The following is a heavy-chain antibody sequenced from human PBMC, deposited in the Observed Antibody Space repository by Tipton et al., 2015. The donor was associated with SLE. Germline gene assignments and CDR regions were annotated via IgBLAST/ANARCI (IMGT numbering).Heavy chain of an antibody. V-gene: IGHV4-59*01. D-gene: IGHD3-16*01. J-gene: IGHJ3*02. CDR3: AREKGDASPNLVAFDI. Sequence: TLSLTCTVPGGSINNYYWSWIRQPPGKGLEWIGYIYYSGSTNYNPSLKSRVTISVDTSKNQFSLKLSSVTAADTAVYYCAREKGDASPNLVAFDIWGQGTMVTVSS. CDR1: GGSINNYY. CDR2: IYYSGST.